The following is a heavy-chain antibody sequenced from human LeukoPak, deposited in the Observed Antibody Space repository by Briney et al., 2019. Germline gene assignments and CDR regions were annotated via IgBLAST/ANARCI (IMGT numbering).Heavy chain of an antibody. CDR2: IRSSGSDT. D-gene: IGHD5-12*01. CDR1: GFTFSDYQ. V-gene: IGHV3-11*01. J-gene: IGHJ4*02. CDR3: ARRGANSGHTFDY. Sequence: GSLILSCPASGFTFSDYQMNWIRPAPGKGLEWVSYIRSSGSDTYYADSVKGRFTISRNNTKNALYLQMNSLRADDTAVYYCARRGANSGHTFDYWGQGTLVSVSS.